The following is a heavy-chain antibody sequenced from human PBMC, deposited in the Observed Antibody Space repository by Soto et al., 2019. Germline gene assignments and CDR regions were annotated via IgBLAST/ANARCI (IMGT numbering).Heavy chain of an antibody. Sequence: QVQLVQSGAEVKKPGSSVKVSCKVSGGTFSNYAIDWVRLAPGHGLEWMGGIVPIFGTTYYTQKFQGRATMIADGSTTTAYWEMSSLRSEATAIYYCARGESVAGLYNYHGLDVWGQGTAVTVSS. D-gene: IGHD6-19*01. V-gene: IGHV1-69*12. CDR1: GGTFSNYA. CDR3: ARGESVAGLYNYHGLDV. CDR2: IVPIFGTT. J-gene: IGHJ6*02.